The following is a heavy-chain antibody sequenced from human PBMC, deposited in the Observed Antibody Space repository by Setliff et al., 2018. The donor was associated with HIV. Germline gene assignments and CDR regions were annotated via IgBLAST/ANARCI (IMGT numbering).Heavy chain of an antibody. J-gene: IGHJ3*02. CDR2: IYPGDSDT. D-gene: IGHD2-2*01. V-gene: IGHV5-51*01. Sequence: PGESLTISCQGSGYSFTTYWIAWVRQMPGKGLEWMGLIYPGDSDTRFSPSFQGQVTFSADKSISTAYLQWSSLKASDTAIYYCARHRPGYCTITTCHADDAFDIWGQGTEVTVSS. CDR3: ARHRPGYCTITTCHADDAFDI. CDR1: GYSFTTYW.